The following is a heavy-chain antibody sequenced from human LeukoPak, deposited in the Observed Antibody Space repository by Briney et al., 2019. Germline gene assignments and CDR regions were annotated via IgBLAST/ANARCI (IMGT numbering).Heavy chain of an antibody. CDR1: GGSISSGGYY. J-gene: IGHJ4*02. D-gene: IGHD6-13*01. CDR2: FYYSGST. V-gene: IGHV4-39*01. Sequence: MASETLSLTCTVSGGSISSGGYYWSWIRQPPGKGLEWIGSFYYSGSTYYNPSLKSRVTISADTSKNQFSLKLSSVTAADTAVYYCVATAAGPFYFDNWGQGTLVTVSS. CDR3: VATAAGPFYFDN.